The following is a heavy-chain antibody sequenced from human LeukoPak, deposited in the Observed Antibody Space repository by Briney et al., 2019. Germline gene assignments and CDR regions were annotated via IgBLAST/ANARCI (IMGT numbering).Heavy chain of an antibody. CDR2: IYYSGST. CDR1: GGSFSSGSYY. Sequence: PSETLSLTCTVSGGSFSSGSYYWSWIRQPPGKGLEWIGYIYYSGSTNYNPSLKSRVTISVDTSKNQFSLKLSSVTAAGTAVYYCARFSSGGSWGYAFDIWGQGTMVTVSS. V-gene: IGHV4-61*01. D-gene: IGHD2-15*01. J-gene: IGHJ3*02. CDR3: ARFSSGGSWGYAFDI.